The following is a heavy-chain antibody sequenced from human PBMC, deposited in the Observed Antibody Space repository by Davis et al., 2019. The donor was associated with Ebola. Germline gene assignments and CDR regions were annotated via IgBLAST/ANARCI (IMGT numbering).Heavy chain of an antibody. J-gene: IGHJ4*02. V-gene: IGHV3-11*04. CDR2: ISGSSGTT. CDR3: ARSFDFGVAIMDY. CDR1: GFTFRDYY. Sequence: GESLKISCAASGFTFRDYYMSWIRQAPGKGLEWLSYISGSSGTTYYADSVKGRFTISRDNAKNSLYLQMDSLRDEDTAVYYCARSFDFGVAIMDYWGQGTPVTISS. D-gene: IGHD3-3*01.